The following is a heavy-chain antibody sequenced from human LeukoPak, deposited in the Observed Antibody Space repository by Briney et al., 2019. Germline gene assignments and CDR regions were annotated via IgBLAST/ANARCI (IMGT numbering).Heavy chain of an antibody. CDR3: ANGGWRSGYFDY. CDR2: ISGSGGST. J-gene: IGHJ4*02. CDR1: GFTFSSYA. V-gene: IGHV3-23*01. Sequence: GGSLRLSCVVSGFTFSSYAMSWVRQAPGKGLEWVSGISGSGGSTYYADSVKGRFTISRDNSKNTLYLQMNSLRAEDTAVYYCANGGWRSGYFDYWGQGTLVTVSS. D-gene: IGHD3-16*01.